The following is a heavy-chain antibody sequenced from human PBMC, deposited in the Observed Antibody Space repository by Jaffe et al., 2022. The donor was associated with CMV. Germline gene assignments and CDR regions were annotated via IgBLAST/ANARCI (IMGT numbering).Heavy chain of an antibody. D-gene: IGHD5-18*01. CDR1: GGSISSSSYY. J-gene: IGHJ6*04. V-gene: IGHV4-39*01. CDR3: ASSVRQTGIQLWFPSMDV. Sequence: QLQLQESGPGLVKPSETLSLTCTVSGGSISSSSYYWGWIRQPPGKGLEWIGSIYYSGSTYYNPSLKSRVTISVDTSKNQFSLKLSSVTAADTAVYYCASSVRQTGIQLWFPSMDVWGKGTTVTVSS. CDR2: IYYSGST.